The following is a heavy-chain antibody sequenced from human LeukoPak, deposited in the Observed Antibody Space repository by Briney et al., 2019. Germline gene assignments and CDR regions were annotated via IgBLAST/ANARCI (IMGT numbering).Heavy chain of an antibody. D-gene: IGHD6-13*01. J-gene: IGHJ4*02. CDR2: ISGSGGST. CDR3: ANAYHSSSGDY. Sequence: GGSLRLSCAASGFTFSSYAMSWVRQAPGKGLQWVSAISGSGGSTYYADSVKGRFTISRDNSKNTLYLQMNSLRAEDTAVYYCANAYHSSSGDYWGQGTLVTVSS. V-gene: IGHV3-23*01. CDR1: GFTFSSYA.